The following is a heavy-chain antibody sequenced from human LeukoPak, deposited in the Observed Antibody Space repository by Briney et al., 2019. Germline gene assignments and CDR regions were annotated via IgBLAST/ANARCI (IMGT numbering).Heavy chain of an antibody. CDR3: ARHVSLNFDY. V-gene: IGHV4-38-2*02. CDR2: IYHSGST. Sequence: SETLSLTCTVSGYSISSGYYWGWIRQPPGKGLEWIGSIYHSGSTNYNPSLKSRVTISVDTSKNQFSLKLSSVTAADTAVYYCARHVSLNFDYWGQGTLVTVSS. CDR1: GYSISSGYY. D-gene: IGHD2-8*01. J-gene: IGHJ4*02.